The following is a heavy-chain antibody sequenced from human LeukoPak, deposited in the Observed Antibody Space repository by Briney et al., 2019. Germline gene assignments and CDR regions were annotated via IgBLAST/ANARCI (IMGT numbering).Heavy chain of an antibody. CDR3: ARDSTTTVTIFDY. CDR1: GGSISSGSYY. V-gene: IGHV4-61*02. CDR2: IYTSGST. J-gene: IGHJ4*02. D-gene: IGHD4-17*01. Sequence: SETLSLTCTVSGGSISSGSYYWRWIRQPAGKGLEWIGRIYTSGSTNYNPSLKSRVTISVDTSKNQFSLKLSSVTAADTAVYYCARDSTTTVTIFDYWGQGTLVTVSS.